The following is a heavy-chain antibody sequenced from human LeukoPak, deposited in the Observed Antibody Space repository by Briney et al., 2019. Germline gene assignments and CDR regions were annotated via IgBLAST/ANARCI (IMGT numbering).Heavy chain of an antibody. J-gene: IGHJ4*02. V-gene: IGHV1-69*04. CDR3: ARSTVVIDY. D-gene: IGHD4-23*01. Sequence: GASAQVPCKASAGTFSSYANIWVRQDPAQGLQWMGTIIPSLGITNYAQKFQGRVTITADKSTSTAYMELSSLGSEDTAVYYCARSTVVIDYWGQGTLVTVSS. CDR1: AGTFSSYA. CDR2: IIPSLGIT.